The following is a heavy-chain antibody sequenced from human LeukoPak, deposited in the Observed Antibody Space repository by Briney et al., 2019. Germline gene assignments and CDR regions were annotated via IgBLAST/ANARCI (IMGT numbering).Heavy chain of an antibody. CDR2: ISSSGSTI. Sequence: PGGSLRLSCAASGFTFSDYYMSWIRQAPGKGLEWVSYISSSGSTIYYADSVKGRFTISRDNAKNSLYLQMNSLRAEDTAVYYXXXXXXXXXXXXXSGYYPRRDYWGQGTLVSVSS. D-gene: IGHD3-22*01. J-gene: IGHJ4*02. V-gene: IGHV3-11*04. CDR3: XXXXXXXXXXXXSGYYPRRDY. CDR1: GFTFSDYY.